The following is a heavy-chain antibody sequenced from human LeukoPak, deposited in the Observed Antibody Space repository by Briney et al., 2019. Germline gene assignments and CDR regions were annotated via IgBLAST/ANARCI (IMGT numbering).Heavy chain of an antibody. CDR3: AREEISGLLWFGGARFRLYFDY. CDR2: INPNSGGT. D-gene: IGHD3-10*01. Sequence: ASVKVSCKASGYTFTGYYMHWVRQAPGQGLEWMGWINPNSGGTNYAQKFQGRVTMTRDTSISTAYMELSRLRSDDTAVYYCAREEISGLLWFGGARFRLYFDYWGQGTLVTVSS. CDR1: GYTFTGYY. V-gene: IGHV1-2*02. J-gene: IGHJ4*02.